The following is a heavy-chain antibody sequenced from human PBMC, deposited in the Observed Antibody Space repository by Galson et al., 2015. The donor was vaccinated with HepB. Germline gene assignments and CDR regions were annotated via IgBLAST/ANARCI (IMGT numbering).Heavy chain of an antibody. V-gene: IGHV3-23*01. CDR3: AKVGGTIIQRGPTSARQGTFDI. J-gene: IGHJ3*02. D-gene: IGHD3-9*01. CDR1: GFTFSNYA. CDR2: ISGSGGST. Sequence: SLRLSCAVSGFTFSNYAMSWVRQAPGKGLEWVSGISGSGGSTYYADSVKGRFTISRDISKNRLYLQMNSLRAEDTAVYYCAKVGGTIIQRGPTSARQGTFDIWGRGTMLTVSS.